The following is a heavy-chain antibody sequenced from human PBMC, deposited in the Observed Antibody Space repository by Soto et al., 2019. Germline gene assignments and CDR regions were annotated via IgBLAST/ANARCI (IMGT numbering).Heavy chain of an antibody. V-gene: IGHV1-69*01. CDR1: EGTFNSYA. Sequence: QAQVVPSGAEVRKPGSSVKLSCKASEGTFNSYAIAWVRQSPGQGLEWMGGIIPYYNTLNYAQKFQDRVTITADDATNTVYMELSSLRSDDTAVYFCASGASRWYPYFFDSWAQGTLGTVSS. D-gene: IGHD6-13*01. CDR3: ASGASRWYPYFFDS. J-gene: IGHJ4*02. CDR2: IIPYYNTL.